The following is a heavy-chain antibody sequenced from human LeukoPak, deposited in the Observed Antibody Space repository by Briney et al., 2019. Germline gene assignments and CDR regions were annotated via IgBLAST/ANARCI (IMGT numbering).Heavy chain of an antibody. CDR2: SSGNT. CDR3: ARVEEGYGSGRRENYYYYYMDV. V-gene: IGHV4-39*07. Sequence: SETLPSPALSLVAPSAVVVTTGPGSASPQGRGWSGLGVSSGNTYYKSSLKSRVTIAVDTSKNQFSLKLSSVTAADTAVYYCARVEEGYGSGRRENYYYYYMDVWGKGTTVTISS. J-gene: IGHJ6*03. D-gene: IGHD3-10*01. CDR1: VAPSAVVVTT.